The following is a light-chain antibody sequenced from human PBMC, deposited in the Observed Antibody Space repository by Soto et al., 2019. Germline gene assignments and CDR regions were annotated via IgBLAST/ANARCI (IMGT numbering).Light chain of an antibody. CDR2: LGS. J-gene: IGKJ2*01. V-gene: IGKV2-28*01. Sequence: EIAMTQSPLSLPVTPGEPASISCRSSQTLLHSNGYNYLDWYLQKPGQSPQLLIYLGSNRATGVPDRLSGSGSGTDFTLKISRVEAEDVGVFYCRQGLRPRYTCAQGTKLQIK. CDR3: RQGLRPRYT. CDR1: QTLLHSNGYNY.